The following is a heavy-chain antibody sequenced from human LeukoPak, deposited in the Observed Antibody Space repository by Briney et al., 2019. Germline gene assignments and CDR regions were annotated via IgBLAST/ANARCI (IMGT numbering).Heavy chain of an antibody. V-gene: IGHV4-39*01. Sequence: KPSETLSLTCTVSGGSISSSSYYWGWIRQPPGKGLEWIGSIYYSGSTYYNPSLKSRVTISVDTSKNQFSLKLSSVTAADTAVYYCARGSLRYCSGGSCYYRFGQLGALDYWGQGTLVTVSS. CDR2: IYYSGST. CDR1: GGSISSSSYY. J-gene: IGHJ4*02. CDR3: ARGSLRYCSGGSCYYRFGQLGALDY. D-gene: IGHD2-15*01.